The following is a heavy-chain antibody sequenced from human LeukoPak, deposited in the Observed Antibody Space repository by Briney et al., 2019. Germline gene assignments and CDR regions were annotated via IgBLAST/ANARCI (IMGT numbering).Heavy chain of an antibody. CDR1: LYSISSGYY. CDR2: IYHSGYS. CDR3: ARLYSGYDYYYYYMDV. D-gene: IGHD5-12*01. Sequence: SETLSLTCTVSLYSISSGYYWGWIRQPPGKGLEWIGTIYHSGYSYYNPSLKSRVTMSLDTSKNQFSLKLSSVTAADTAVYYCARLYSGYDYYYYYMDVWGKGTTVTISS. J-gene: IGHJ6*03. V-gene: IGHV4-38-2*02.